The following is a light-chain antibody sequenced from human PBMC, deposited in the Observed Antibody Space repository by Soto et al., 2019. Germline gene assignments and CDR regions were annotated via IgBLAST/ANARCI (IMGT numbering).Light chain of an antibody. CDR3: QQRSNWPGT. CDR2: DAS. V-gene: IGKV3-11*01. J-gene: IGKJ1*01. CDR1: QSVSSN. Sequence: EIVMTQSPATLSVSPGERATLSCRASQSVSSNLAWYQQKPVQAPRLLIYDASNRATGIPARFSGSGSGTDFTLTISSLEPEDFAVYYCQQRSNWPGTFGQGTKVDIK.